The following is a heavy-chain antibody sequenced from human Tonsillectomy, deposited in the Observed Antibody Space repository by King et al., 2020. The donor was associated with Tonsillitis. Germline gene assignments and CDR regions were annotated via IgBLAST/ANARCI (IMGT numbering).Heavy chain of an antibody. CDR3: ARDGTERSGNWFDP. CDR1: GFTFSSYS. J-gene: IGHJ5*02. Sequence: VQLVESGGGLVKPGGSLRLSCAASGFTFSSYSMNWVRQAPGKGLEWVSSISSSSSYIYYADSVKGRFTISRDNAKNSLYLLMNSLRAEDTAVYYCARDGTERSGNWFDPWGQGTLVTVSS. V-gene: IGHV3-21*01. CDR2: ISSSSSYI. D-gene: IGHD1-1*01.